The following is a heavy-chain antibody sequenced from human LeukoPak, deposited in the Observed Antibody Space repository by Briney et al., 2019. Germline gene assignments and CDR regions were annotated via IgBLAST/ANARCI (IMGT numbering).Heavy chain of an antibody. J-gene: IGHJ4*02. CDR1: GGTFSSYA. CDR2: ITPIFGTA. CDR3: AREWGLESSGYYYAY. V-gene: IGHV1-69*13. Sequence: SVKVSCKASGGTFSSYAISWVRQAPGQGFEWMGGITPIFGTANFAQKFQGRVSITADESTSTAFMELSSLRSEDTAVYYCAREWGLESSGYYYAYWGQGTLVTVSS. D-gene: IGHD3-22*01.